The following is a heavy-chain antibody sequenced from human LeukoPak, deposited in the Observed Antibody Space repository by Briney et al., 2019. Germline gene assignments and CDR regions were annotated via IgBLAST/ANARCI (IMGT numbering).Heavy chain of an antibody. V-gene: IGHV5-51*01. CDR3: ARLWDSSFDY. CDR1: GYSFTDYW. Sequence: GESLKISCQISGYSFTDYWIGWVRQMPGKRLEWMGIIYPADSDSKYSPSFQGQVTISADKSISTACLQWSSLKASDTAMYYCARLWDSSFDYWGQGTLVTVSS. CDR2: IYPADSDS. D-gene: IGHD6-19*01. J-gene: IGHJ4*02.